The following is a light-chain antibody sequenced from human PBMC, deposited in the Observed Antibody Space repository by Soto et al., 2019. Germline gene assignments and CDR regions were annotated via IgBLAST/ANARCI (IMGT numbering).Light chain of an antibody. CDR2: GAS. V-gene: IGKV3-20*01. Sequence: DIVLTQSPATLSLSPGDLATISFRARQIIDSRYVDCPHQKPGQAPRLLIYGASSRATGIPGRFSGSGSGTDFTLTISSLEPEDFGVYYCQQYGSSPPWTFGQGTRVEVQ. J-gene: IGKJ1*01. CDR1: QIIDSRY. CDR3: QQYGSSPPWT.